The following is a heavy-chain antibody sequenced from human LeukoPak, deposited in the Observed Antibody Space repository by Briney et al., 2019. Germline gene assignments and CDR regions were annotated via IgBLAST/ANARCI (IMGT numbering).Heavy chain of an antibody. J-gene: IGHJ4*02. CDR1: GGTFSSYA. Sequence: ASVKVSCKASGGTFSSYAISWVRQAPGQGLEWMGGIIPIFGTANYAQKFQGRVTITADESTSTAYMELSSLRSEDTAVYYCAAGDSSGYYPIYPPDYWGQATLVTVSS. CDR3: AAGDSSGYYPIYPPDY. V-gene: IGHV1-69*13. D-gene: IGHD3-22*01. CDR2: IIPIFGTA.